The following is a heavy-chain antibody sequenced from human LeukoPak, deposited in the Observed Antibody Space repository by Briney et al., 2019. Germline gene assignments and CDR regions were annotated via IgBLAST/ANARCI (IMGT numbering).Heavy chain of an antibody. D-gene: IGHD3-10*02. V-gene: IGHV3-7*01. CDR2: TKQDGSEK. CDR1: GYIFNSYW. Sequence: GGSVRLTCVGSGYIFNSYWMSWVRQAPGKGLEWVANTKQDGSEKYYLDSVKGRFTISRDNAKNSLYLQMNTLRPEDTAVYYCARDYLRLGDGWGQGTLVTVSS. CDR3: ARDYLRLGDG. J-gene: IGHJ4*02.